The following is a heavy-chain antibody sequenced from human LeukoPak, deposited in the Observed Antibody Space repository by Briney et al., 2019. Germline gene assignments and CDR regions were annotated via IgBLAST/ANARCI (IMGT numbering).Heavy chain of an antibody. CDR1: GGSVSSGSYY. D-gene: IGHD4-11*01. Sequence: SETLSLTCTVSGGSVSSGSYYWSWIQQPPGKGLEWIGYTYYSGSTNYNPSLKSRVTISVDTSKNQFSLKLSSVTAADTAVYYCARWVRDSNYTPPEVWGQGTMVTVSS. CDR3: ARWVRDSNYTPPEV. V-gene: IGHV4-61*01. J-gene: IGHJ3*01. CDR2: TYYSGST.